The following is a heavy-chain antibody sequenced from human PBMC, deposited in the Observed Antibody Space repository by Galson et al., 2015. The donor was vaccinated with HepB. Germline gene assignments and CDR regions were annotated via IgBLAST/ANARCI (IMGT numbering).Heavy chain of an antibody. Sequence: CAISGDSVSTNNAGWNWIRQSPSRGLEWLGRTFYRSRWKYDYAVSVRSRIVINPDTSKNQFSLQLNSVTPEDTAVYYCARGRVVGGRTDGFDYWGQGTLVTVSS. CDR3: ARGRVVGGRTDGFDY. CDR2: TFYRSRWKY. CDR1: GDSVSTNNAG. D-gene: IGHD2-15*01. V-gene: IGHV6-1*01. J-gene: IGHJ4*02.